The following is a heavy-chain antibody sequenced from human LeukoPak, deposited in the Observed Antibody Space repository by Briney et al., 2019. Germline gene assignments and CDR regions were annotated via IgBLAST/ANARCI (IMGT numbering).Heavy chain of an antibody. D-gene: IGHD3-22*01. Sequence: ASVKVSCKASGYTFTTYDINWVRQATGQGLEWMGWMNPNSGNTAYAQKFQGRVTVTRNTSISTAYMELSSLRSEDTAVYYCAREDYYDSGSNDYWGQGTLVTVSS. CDR2: MNPNSGNT. J-gene: IGHJ4*02. CDR1: GYTFTTYD. CDR3: AREDYYDSGSNDY. V-gene: IGHV1-8*03.